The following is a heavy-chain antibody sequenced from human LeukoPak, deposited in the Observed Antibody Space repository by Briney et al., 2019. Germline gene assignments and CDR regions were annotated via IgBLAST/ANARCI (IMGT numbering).Heavy chain of an antibody. CDR2: IVVGSGNT. J-gene: IGHJ4*02. V-gene: IGHV1-58*01. CDR1: GFTFTSSA. CDR3: ARDRKGIAARYFDY. D-gene: IGHD6-6*01. Sequence: GASVKVSCKASGFTFTSSAVQWVRQARGQRLEWIGWIVVGSGNTNYAQKFQERVTITRDMSTSTAYMELSSLRSEDTAVYYCARDRKGIAARYFDYWGQGTLVTVSS.